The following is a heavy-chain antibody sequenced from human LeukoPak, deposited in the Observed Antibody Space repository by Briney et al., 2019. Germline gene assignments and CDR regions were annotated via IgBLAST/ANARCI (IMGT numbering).Heavy chain of an antibody. CDR1: GGSVSSGSYY. Sequence: SETLSLTCTVSGGSVSSGSYYWSWIRQPPGKGLEWIWYIYYSGSTNYNPSLKSRVTISVDTSKNQFSLKLSSVTAADAAVYYCARAHYDILTGYYYFDYWGQGTLVTVSS. D-gene: IGHD3-9*01. V-gene: IGHV4-61*01. CDR2: IYYSGST. CDR3: ARAHYDILTGYYYFDY. J-gene: IGHJ4*02.